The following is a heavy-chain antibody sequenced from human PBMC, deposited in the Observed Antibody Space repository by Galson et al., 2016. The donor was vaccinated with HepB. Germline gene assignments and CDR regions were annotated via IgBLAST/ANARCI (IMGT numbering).Heavy chain of an antibody. CDR1: GFSLSTSGVG. CDR3: AHGSGYYLNFDY. CDR2: IYWDDTK. V-gene: IGHV2-5*02. Sequence: PALVKPTQTLTLTCTFSGFSLSTSGVGVGWIRQPPGKAPEWLAHIYWDDTKRYRPSLKSRLTITKGASRRQVVLTLTNMDPLDTATYYCAHGSGYYLNFDYWGQGTPVTVS. J-gene: IGHJ4*02. D-gene: IGHD3-22*01.